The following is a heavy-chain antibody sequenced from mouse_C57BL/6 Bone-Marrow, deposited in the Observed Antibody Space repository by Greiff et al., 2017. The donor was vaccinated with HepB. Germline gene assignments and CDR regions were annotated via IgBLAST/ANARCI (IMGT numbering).Heavy chain of an antibody. CDR2: ISSGGSYT. CDR1: GFTFSSYG. V-gene: IGHV5-6*01. CDR3: ARGLPWFAY. D-gene: IGHD2-2*01. Sequence: EVQLVESGGDLVKPGGSLKLSCAASGFTFSSYGMSWVRQTPDKRLEWVATISSGGSYTYYPDSVKGRFTISRDNAKNTLYLQMSSLKSEDTAMYYCARGLPWFAYWGQGTLVTVSA. J-gene: IGHJ3*01.